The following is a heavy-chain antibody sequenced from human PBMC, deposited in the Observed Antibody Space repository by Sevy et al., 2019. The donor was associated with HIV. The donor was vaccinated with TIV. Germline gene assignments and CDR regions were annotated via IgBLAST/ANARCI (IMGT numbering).Heavy chain of an antibody. CDR2: INPNSGGK. Sequence: ASVKVSCKASGYTLTDYYIHWVRQAPGQGLEWMGRINPNSGGKNSAPKFQGRVTMTRDTSFNTAFMEVSRLRSDDTAVYFCAGGEAAVGPSYYDYYGLDDWGQGTTVTVSS. CDR3: AGGEAAVGPSYYDYYGLDD. V-gene: IGHV1-2*06. CDR1: GYTLTDYY. D-gene: IGHD6-13*01. J-gene: IGHJ6*02.